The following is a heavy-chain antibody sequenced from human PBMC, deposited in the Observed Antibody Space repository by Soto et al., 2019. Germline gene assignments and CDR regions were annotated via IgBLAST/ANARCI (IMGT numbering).Heavy chain of an antibody. CDR3: ARVAPPLLEYSKRHFHFHY. Sequence: PSETLSLTCTVSGGSISSGDYYWSWIRQHPGKGLEWIGYISYSGSAYYNPSLKSRVTISLDTSKNQFSLKLSSVTAADTAVYYFARVAPPLLEYSKRHFHFHYWAQGTLVTVSS. CDR1: GGSISSGDYY. V-gene: IGHV4-31*03. CDR2: ISYSGSA. J-gene: IGHJ4*02. D-gene: IGHD6-6*01.